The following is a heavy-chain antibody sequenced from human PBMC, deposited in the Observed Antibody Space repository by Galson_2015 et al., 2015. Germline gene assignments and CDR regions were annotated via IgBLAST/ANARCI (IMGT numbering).Heavy chain of an antibody. CDR1: GFTFSDYY. V-gene: IGHV3-11*05. J-gene: IGHJ6*03. CDR2: ISSSSSYT. D-gene: IGHD2-8*02. CDR3: ARVAHCTGGVCYYYYMDV. Sequence: SLRLSCAASGFTFSDYYMSWIRQAPGKGLEWVSYISSSSSYTNYADSVKGRFTISGDNAKNSLYLQMNSLRAEDTAVYYCARVAHCTGGVCYYYYMDVWGKGTTVTVSS.